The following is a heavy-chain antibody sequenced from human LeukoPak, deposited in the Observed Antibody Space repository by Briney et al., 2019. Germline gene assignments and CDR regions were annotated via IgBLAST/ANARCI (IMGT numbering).Heavy chain of an antibody. J-gene: IGHJ4*02. CDR3: ARAQDSGHYGDYLFDY. CDR1: GGTSSSYA. D-gene: IGHD4-17*01. Sequence: GASVKVSCKASGGTSSSYAISWVRQAPGQGLEWMGGIIPIFGTANYAQKFQGRVTITADKSTSTAYMELSSLRSEDTAVYYCARAQDSGHYGDYLFDYWGQGTLVTVSS. V-gene: IGHV1-69*06. CDR2: IIPIFGTA.